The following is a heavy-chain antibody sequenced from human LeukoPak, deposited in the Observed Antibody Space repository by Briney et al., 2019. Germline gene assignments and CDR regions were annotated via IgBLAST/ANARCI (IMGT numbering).Heavy chain of an antibody. CDR2: ISGSGGGT. CDR1: GFTFSDFA. D-gene: IGHD3-16*01. J-gene: IGHJ4*02. V-gene: IGHV3-23*01. Sequence: GGSLRLSCAASGFTFSDFAMSWVRQAPGKGLEWVSAISGSGGGTYFADFVKGRFTISRDNAKDIVYLQMNSLGAEDTAVYYCAKRIMSGRPGAFDYWGQGTLVTVSS. CDR3: AKRIMSGRPGAFDY.